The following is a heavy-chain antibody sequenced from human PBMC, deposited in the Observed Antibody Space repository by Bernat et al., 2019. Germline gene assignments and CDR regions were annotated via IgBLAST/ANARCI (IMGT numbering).Heavy chain of an antibody. CDR3: ARESTTDFAFDI. V-gene: IGHV3-74*01. CDR2: IDSDGSST. CDR1: GFTFSSHW. J-gene: IGHJ3*02. Sequence: EVQLVESGGGLVQPGGSLRLSCAASGFTFSSHWMHWVRQAPGKGLVWVSRIDSDGSSTTYADSVKGRFTISRDNAKNTLYLQMNSLRAEDTAVYYCARESTTDFAFDIWGQGTMVTVSS. D-gene: IGHD4-17*01.